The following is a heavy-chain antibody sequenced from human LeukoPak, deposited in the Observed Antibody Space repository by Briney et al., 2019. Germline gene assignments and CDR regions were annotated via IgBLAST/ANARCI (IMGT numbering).Heavy chain of an antibody. V-gene: IGHV3-74*01. CDR2: INSDGSST. Sequence: GGSLRLSCAASGFTFSSSWMHWDRQAPGKGLVWVSRINSDGSSTDYADSVKGRFTISRDNAKNTLYLQMNSLRAEDTAVYYCARPLAYNYFDYWGQGTLLTVSS. J-gene: IGHJ4*02. CDR1: GFTFSSSW. D-gene: IGHD3-16*01. CDR3: ARPLAYNYFDY.